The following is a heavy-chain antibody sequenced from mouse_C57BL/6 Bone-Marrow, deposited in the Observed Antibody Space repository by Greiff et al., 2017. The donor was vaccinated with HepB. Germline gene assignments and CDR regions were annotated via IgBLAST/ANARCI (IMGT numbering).Heavy chain of an antibody. CDR1: GFSLNTFGMG. V-gene: IGHV8-8*01. J-gene: IGHJ4*01. Sequence: QVTLKVSGPGILQPSQTLSLTCSFSGFSLNTFGMGVGWIRQPSGKGLEWLAHIWWDDDKYYNPALKSRLTISKDTSKNQVFLKIANVDTADTATYYCARMGSVVTTLYYYAMDYWGQGTSVTVSS. CDR2: IWWDDDK. D-gene: IGHD2-2*01. CDR3: ARMGSVVTTLYYYAMDY.